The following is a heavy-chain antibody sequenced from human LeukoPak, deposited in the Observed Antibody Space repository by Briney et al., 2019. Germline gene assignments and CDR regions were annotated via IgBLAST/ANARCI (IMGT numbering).Heavy chain of an antibody. CDR2: ISGSSTRT. D-gene: IGHD3-22*01. CDR1: GFTLSSYA. J-gene: IGHJ4*02. Sequence: GGSLRRSCADSGFTLSSYAMSWVRQAPGKGLEWVSSISGSSTRTYYADSVKGRFTVSRDNPKNTLYLQMNSLRAEDTAVYYCAKQRDYYDSSGYYRGYYFDYWGQGTLVTVSS. V-gene: IGHV3-23*01. CDR3: AKQRDYYDSSGYYRGYYFDY.